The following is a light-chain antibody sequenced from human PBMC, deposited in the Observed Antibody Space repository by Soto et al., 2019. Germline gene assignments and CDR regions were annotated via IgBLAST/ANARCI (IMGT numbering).Light chain of an antibody. CDR1: QSVSSSY. J-gene: IGKJ1*01. V-gene: IGKV3-20*01. CDR2: GAS. CDR3: QQYGSSPPWT. Sequence: ETVLTQSPGTLSLSPGERATLSCRASQSVSSSYLAWYQQKPGQAPRLLIDGASSRATGIPDRFSGSGSGTDFTLTISRLEPEDFAVYYCQQYGSSPPWTFGQVTKVEIK.